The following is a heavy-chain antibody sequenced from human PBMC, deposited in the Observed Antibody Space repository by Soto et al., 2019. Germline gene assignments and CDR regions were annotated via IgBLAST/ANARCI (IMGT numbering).Heavy chain of an antibody. CDR3: ARGHYDFWSGYYYWFDP. CDR2: ISAYNGNT. D-gene: IGHD3-3*01. J-gene: IGHJ5*02. Sequence: ASVKVSCKASGYTFTSYGISWVRQAPGQGLEWMGWISAYNGNTNYAQKLQGRVTMTTDTSTSTAYMELRSLRSDDTAVYYCARGHYDFWSGYYYWFDPWGHGTLVTVSS. CDR1: GYTFTSYG. V-gene: IGHV1-18*04.